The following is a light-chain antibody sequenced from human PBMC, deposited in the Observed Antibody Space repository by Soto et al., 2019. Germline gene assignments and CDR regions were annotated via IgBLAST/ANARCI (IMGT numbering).Light chain of an antibody. CDR1: QSISKY. CDR3: QQRSNWRGT. J-gene: IGKJ4*01. CDR2: DAS. Sequence: EIVLTQSPATLSFSPGESATLSCRASQSISKYLAWYQQRPGQAPRLLIYDASTRATGIPARFSGSWSGTDFTLTISSLEPEDFAVYYCQQRSNWRGTFGGGTKVEI. V-gene: IGKV3-11*01.